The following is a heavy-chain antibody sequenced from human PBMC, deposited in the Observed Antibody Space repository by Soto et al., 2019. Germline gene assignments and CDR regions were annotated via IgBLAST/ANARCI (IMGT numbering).Heavy chain of an antibody. V-gene: IGHV5-51*01. CDR3: ARRADLDYYDSSGYYWIPYDY. Sequence: LKISCKGSGYSFTSYWIGWVRQMPGKGLEWMGIIYPGDSDTRYSPSFQGQVTISADKSISTAYLQWSSLKASDTAMYYCARRADLDYYDSSGYYWIPYDYWGQGTLVTVSS. D-gene: IGHD3-22*01. CDR1: GYSFTSYW. CDR2: IYPGDSDT. J-gene: IGHJ4*02.